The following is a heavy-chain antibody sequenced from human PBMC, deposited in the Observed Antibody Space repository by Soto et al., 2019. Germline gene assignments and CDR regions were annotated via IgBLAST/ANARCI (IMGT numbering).Heavy chain of an antibody. CDR2: IYHSGST. D-gene: IGHD3-22*01. CDR3: ARALGYYDSSGPYNWFDP. J-gene: IGHJ5*02. CDR1: GGSISSGGYS. V-gene: IGHV4-30-2*01. Sequence: QLQLQESGSGLVKPSQTLSLTCAVSGGSISSGGYSWSWIRQPPGKGLEWIGYIYHSGSTYYNPSLKSRVTISVDRSKNQFSLKLSSVTAADTAVYYCARALGYYDSSGPYNWFDPWGQGTLVTVSS.